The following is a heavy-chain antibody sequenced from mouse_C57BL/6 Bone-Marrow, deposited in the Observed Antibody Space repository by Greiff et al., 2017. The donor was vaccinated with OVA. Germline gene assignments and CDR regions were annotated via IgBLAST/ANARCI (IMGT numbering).Heavy chain of an antibody. J-gene: IGHJ3*01. CDR3: ARGFYYYGSSSWFAY. CDR1: GYTFTSYG. CDR2: IYPRSGNT. D-gene: IGHD1-1*01. Sequence: VKLQESGAELARPGASVKLSCKASGYTFTSYGISWVKQRTGQGLEWIGEIYPRSGNTYYNEKFKGKATLTADKSSSTAYMELRSLTSEDSAVYFCARGFYYYGSSSWFAYWGQGTLVTVSA. V-gene: IGHV1-81*01.